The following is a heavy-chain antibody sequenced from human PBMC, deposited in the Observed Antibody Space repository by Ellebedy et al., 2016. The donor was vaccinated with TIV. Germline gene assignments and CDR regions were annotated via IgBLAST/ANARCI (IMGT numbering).Heavy chain of an antibody. CDR3: ATDRVVATTAFYYYYGMDV. D-gene: IGHD5-12*01. CDR2: LNPLLGTA. J-gene: IGHJ6*02. CDR1: GGTFSNYA. Sequence: ASVKVSCKASGGTFSNYAISWVRQAPGQGLEWMGRLNPLLGTANYAQKFQGRVTITADRSTNTDYMELSSLRSEDTAVYYCATDRVVATTAFYYYYGMDVWGQGTTVTVSS. V-gene: IGHV1-69*04.